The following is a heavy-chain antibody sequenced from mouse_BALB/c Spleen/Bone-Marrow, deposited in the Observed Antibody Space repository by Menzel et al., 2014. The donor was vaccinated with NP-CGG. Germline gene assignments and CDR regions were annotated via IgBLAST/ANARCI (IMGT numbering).Heavy chain of an antibody. CDR3: ARDGSSYEGNYFDY. V-gene: IGHV5-6-3*01. D-gene: IGHD1-1*01. J-gene: IGHJ2*01. CDR1: GFTFSSYG. CDR2: INSNGGST. Sequence: EVQRVESGGGLVQPGGSLKLSCAASGFTFSSYGMSWVRQTPDKRLELVATINSNGGSTYYPDSVKGRFTISRDNAKNTLNLQMSSLKSEDTAMYYCARDGSSYEGNYFDYWGQGTTLTVSS.